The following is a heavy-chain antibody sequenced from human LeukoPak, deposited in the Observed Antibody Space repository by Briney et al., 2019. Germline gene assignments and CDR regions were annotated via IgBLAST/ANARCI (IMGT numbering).Heavy chain of an antibody. D-gene: IGHD3-3*01. J-gene: IGHJ4*02. CDR3: ARDLGNDYDFWSGYYTFDY. CDR1: GFTFSSYW. V-gene: IGHV3-74*01. CDR2: INSDGSST. Sequence: SGGSLRLSCAASGFTFSSYWMHWVRQAPGKGLVWVSRINSDGSSTSYADSVEGRFTISRDNAKNTLYLQMNSLRAEDTAVYYCARDLGNDYDFWSGYYTFDYWGQGTLVTVSS.